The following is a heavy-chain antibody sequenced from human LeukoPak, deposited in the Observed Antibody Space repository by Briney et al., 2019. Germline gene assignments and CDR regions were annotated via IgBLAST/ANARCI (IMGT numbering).Heavy chain of an antibody. CDR3: AKDCFVKWLSWAQLGQNFGY. Sequence: PGGSLRLSCAASGFTFSSYAVSWVRRAPGKGLEWVSAISGSGGSTYYADSGKGRFTISRDNSKNTLYLQMNSLRAEDTAVYYCAKDCFVKWLSWAQLGQNFGYWGQGTLVTVSS. CDR2: ISGSGGST. V-gene: IGHV3-23*01. D-gene: IGHD6-19*01. CDR1: GFTFSSYA. J-gene: IGHJ4*02.